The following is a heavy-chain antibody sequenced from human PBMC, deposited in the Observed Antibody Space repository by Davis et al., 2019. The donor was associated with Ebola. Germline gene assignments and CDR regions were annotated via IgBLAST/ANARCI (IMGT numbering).Heavy chain of an antibody. D-gene: IGHD6-13*01. CDR1: GFTFSDHW. V-gene: IGHV3-7*01. Sequence: GESLKISCAASGFTFSDHWTSWVRQASGKGLEGVANIKGDGSVRCYLGSVKGRFTISRDNAKNSVYLQMNSLRAEDTAVYYCARDRSIAAADFYYYYGMDVWGKGTTVTVSS. CDR3: ARDRSIAAADFYYYYGMDV. CDR2: IKGDGSVR. J-gene: IGHJ6*04.